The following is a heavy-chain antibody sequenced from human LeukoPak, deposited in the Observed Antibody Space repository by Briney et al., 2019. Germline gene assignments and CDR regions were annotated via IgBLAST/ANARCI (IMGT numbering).Heavy chain of an antibody. CDR1: GFTFSSYA. CDR3: AKVGVYYYYGMDV. V-gene: IGHV3-23*01. D-gene: IGHD3-16*01. CDR2: ISGSGANT. J-gene: IGHJ6*02. Sequence: GRSLRLSCAASGFTFSSYAMTWVRQAPGKGRVWVSGISGSGANTHYADSVKGRFTISRDNSKNTLYLEMDSLRAEDTALYYCAKVGVYYYYGMDVWGQGTTVTVSS.